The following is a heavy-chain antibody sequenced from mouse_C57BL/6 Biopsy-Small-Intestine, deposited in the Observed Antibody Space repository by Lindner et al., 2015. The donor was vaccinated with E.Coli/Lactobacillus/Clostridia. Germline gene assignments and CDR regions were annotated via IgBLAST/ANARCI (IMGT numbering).Heavy chain of an antibody. V-gene: IGHV1-39*01. CDR2: INPNYGTT. CDR3: ARGAIYYDYDDAMDY. Sequence: VQLQESGPELVKPGASVKISCKASGYSFTDYNMNWVKQSNGKSLEWIGVINPNYGTTSYNQKFKGKATLTVDTSSGTAYMQLSSLTSEDSAVYFCARGAIYYDYDDAMDYWGQGTSVTVSS. J-gene: IGHJ4*01. D-gene: IGHD2-4*01. CDR1: GYSFTDYN.